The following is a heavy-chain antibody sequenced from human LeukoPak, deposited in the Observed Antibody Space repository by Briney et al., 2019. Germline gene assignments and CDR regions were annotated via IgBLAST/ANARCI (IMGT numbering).Heavy chain of an antibody. CDR1: GGSISSSSYY. CDR3: ARHKVRNMVRGVSVTYYFDY. V-gene: IGHV4-39*01. CDR2: IYYSGST. D-gene: IGHD3-10*01. J-gene: IGHJ4*02. Sequence: PSETLSLTCTVSGGSISSSSYYWGWIRQPPGKGLEWIGSIYYSGSTYYNPSLKSRVTISVDTSKNQFSLKLSSVTAADTAVYYCARHKVRNMVRGVSVTYYFDYWGQGTLVTVSS.